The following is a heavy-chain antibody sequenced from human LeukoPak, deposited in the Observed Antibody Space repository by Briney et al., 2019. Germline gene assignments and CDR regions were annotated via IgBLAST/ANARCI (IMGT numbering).Heavy chain of an antibody. J-gene: IGHJ6*02. CDR1: GFTFSSYA. D-gene: IGHD3-3*01. CDR2: ISGSGGST. CDR3: AKDEAYYDFWSGYLV. Sequence: GGSLRLSCAASGFTFSSYAMSWVRQAPGKGLEWVSAISGSGGSTYYADSVKGRFTIYRDNSKNTLYLQMNSLRAEDTAVYYCAKDEAYYDFWSGYLVWGQGTTVTVSS. V-gene: IGHV3-23*01.